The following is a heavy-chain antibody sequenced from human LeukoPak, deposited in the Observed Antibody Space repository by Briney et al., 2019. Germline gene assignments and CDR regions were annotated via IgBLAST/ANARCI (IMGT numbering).Heavy chain of an antibody. D-gene: IGHD3-3*01. CDR1: GYTFTGYY. CDR3: ARDLGPKYYDFWSGYLVY. Sequence: GASVKVSCKASGYTFTGYYMHWVRQAPGQGHEWMGWINPNSGGTNYAQKFQGRVTMTRDTSISTAYMELSRLRSDDTAVYYCARDLGPKYYDFWSGYLVYWGQGTLVTVSS. V-gene: IGHV1-2*02. CDR2: INPNSGGT. J-gene: IGHJ4*02.